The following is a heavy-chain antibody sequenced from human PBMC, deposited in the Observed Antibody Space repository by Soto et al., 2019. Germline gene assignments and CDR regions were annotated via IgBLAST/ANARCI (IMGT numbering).Heavy chain of an antibody. V-gene: IGHV3-7*01. Sequence: EVQLVESGGTLVQPGGSLRLSCAASGFTFRSYWMSWVRQTPEKGLEWLANIKEDGSEKYYVDSVKGRFTISRDNAKNSLSLQMNSLRAEDTAVDYCTIGGGRDSNEHYWGKGTLVIVSS. CDR3: TIGGGRDSNEHY. D-gene: IGHD4-4*01. CDR1: GFTFRSYW. J-gene: IGHJ4*02. CDR2: IKEDGSEK.